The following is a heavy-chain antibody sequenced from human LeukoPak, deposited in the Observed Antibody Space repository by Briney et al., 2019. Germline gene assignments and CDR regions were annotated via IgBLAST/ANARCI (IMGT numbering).Heavy chain of an antibody. CDR1: GFTFSDYY. Sequence: GGSLRLSCAASGFTFSDYYMSWVRQAPGKGLEWVANIKQDESEKYYVDSVKGRFTISRDNAKNSLYLQMNSLRAEDTAVYYCAREEYCSSTSCRRYYYYGMDVWGQGTTVTVSS. J-gene: IGHJ6*02. D-gene: IGHD2-2*01. V-gene: IGHV3-7*01. CDR3: AREEYCSSTSCRRYYYYGMDV. CDR2: IKQDESEK.